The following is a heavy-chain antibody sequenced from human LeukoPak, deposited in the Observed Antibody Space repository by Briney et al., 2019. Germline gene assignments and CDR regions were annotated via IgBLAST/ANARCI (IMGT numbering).Heavy chain of an antibody. V-gene: IGHV4-59*01. D-gene: IGHD3-9*01. J-gene: IGHJ4*02. CDR3: ARGGPSRYFDWLTDY. CDR1: GGSISEYY. Sequence: PSETLSLTCTVSGGSISEYYWGWVRQPPGKGLEWIAFTSFSGNTNYKPSLKSRITMSLDTSMHQFSLKLNSVTAADTAVYYCARGGPSRYFDWLTDYWGQGTLVTVSS. CDR2: TSFSGNT.